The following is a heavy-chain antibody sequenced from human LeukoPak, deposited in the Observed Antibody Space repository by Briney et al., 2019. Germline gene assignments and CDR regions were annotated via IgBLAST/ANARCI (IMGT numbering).Heavy chain of an antibody. D-gene: IGHD3-16*01. J-gene: IGHJ4*02. Sequence: ASVKVSCKASGGTFSSYAISWVRQAPGQGLEWMGIINPSGGSTSYAQKFQGRVTMTRDMSTSTVYMELSSLRSEDTAVYYCARAGFRPGGGAFDYWGQGTLVTVSS. CDR1: GGTFSSYA. CDR3: ARAGFRPGGGAFDY. CDR2: INPSGGST. V-gene: IGHV1-46*01.